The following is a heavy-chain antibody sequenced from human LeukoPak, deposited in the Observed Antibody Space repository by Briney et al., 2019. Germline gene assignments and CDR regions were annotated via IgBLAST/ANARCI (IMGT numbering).Heavy chain of an antibody. CDR2: IYTSGST. Sequence: SETLSLTCAVSGASISSYYWSWIRQPAGKGLEWIGHIYTSGSTNYNPSLKSRVTMSEDTSKNQFSLKLSSVTVADTAVYYCARGRYYYDSTDYSPFHIWGQGTMVTVSS. D-gene: IGHD3-22*01. J-gene: IGHJ3*02. CDR1: GASISSYY. CDR3: ARGRYYYDSTDYSPFHI. V-gene: IGHV4-4*07.